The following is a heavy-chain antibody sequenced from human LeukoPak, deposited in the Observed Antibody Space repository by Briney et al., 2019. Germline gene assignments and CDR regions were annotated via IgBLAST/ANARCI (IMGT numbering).Heavy chain of an antibody. CDR3: ARVYGDYVFDY. Sequence: SQTLSLTCAVSGGSISSGGNSWSWIRQPPGKGLEWIGYIYHSRSTYYNPSLKSRVTISVDRSKNQFSLKLSSVTAADTAVYYCARVYGDYVFDYWGQGTLVTVSS. V-gene: IGHV4-30-2*01. J-gene: IGHJ4*02. D-gene: IGHD4-17*01. CDR2: IYHSRST. CDR1: GGSISSGGNS.